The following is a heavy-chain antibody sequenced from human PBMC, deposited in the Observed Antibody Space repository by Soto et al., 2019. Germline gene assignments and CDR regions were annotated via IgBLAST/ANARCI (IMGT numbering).Heavy chain of an antibody. Sequence: PSETLSLPCTVSGGSISSSNYYWGWIRQPPGNGLACIGSIYYSGSTYYNPSLKSRVTISVDTSKNHLSRMLSFVTAADTAVYYCPRRAGSGWLDGISPFDCWGRGTRGAVAS. V-gene: IGHV4-39*01. CDR3: PRRAGSGWLDGISPFDC. D-gene: IGHD2-15*01. J-gene: IGHJ4*02. CDR2: IYYSGST. CDR1: GGSISSSNYY.